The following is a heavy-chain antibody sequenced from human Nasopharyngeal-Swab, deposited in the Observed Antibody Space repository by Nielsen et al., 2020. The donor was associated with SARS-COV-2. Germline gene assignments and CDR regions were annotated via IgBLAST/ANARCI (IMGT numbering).Heavy chain of an antibody. Sequence: SETLSLTCTVSGGSISSYYWSWIRQPPGKGLEWIGYISYSGSTNYNPSLKSRVTISVDTSKNQFSLRLSSVTAADAAVYYCARVDSGGYWGQGTLVTVSS. CDR1: GGSISSYY. CDR3: ARVDSGGY. CDR2: ISYSGST. J-gene: IGHJ4*02. V-gene: IGHV4-59*01. D-gene: IGHD4-23*01.